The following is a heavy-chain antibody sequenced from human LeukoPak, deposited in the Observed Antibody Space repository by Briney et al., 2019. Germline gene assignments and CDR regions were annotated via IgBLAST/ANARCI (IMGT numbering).Heavy chain of an antibody. D-gene: IGHD3-10*01. V-gene: IGHV4-59*01. CDR2: IYYSGST. J-gene: IGHJ5*02. Sequence: PSETLSLTRTVSGGSISSYYWSWIRQPPGKGLEWIGYIYYSGSTNYNPSLKSRVTISVDTSKNQFSLKLSSVTAADTAVYYCARDYRITMVRGVMEGWFDPWGQGTLVTVSS. CDR1: GGSISSYY. CDR3: ARDYRITMVRGVMEGWFDP.